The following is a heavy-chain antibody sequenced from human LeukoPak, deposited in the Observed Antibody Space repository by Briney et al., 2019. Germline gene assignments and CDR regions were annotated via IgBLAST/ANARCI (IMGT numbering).Heavy chain of an antibody. CDR2: IYYSGST. D-gene: IGHD3-3*01. CDR3: ARGPYYDFWSGNGYYFDY. J-gene: IGHJ4*02. Sequence: SETLSLTCTVSGGSISSYYWSWIRQPPGKGLEWLGYIYYSGSTNYNPSLKSRVTISVDTSKNQFSLKLSSVTAADTAVYYCARGPYYDFWSGNGYYFDYWGQGTLVTVSS. V-gene: IGHV4-59*01. CDR1: GGSISSYY.